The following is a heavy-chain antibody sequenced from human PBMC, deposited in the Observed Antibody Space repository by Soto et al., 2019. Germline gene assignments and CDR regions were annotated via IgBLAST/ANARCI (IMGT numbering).Heavy chain of an antibody. V-gene: IGHV4-61*03. Sequence: KGLEWIGYIYNSGSPNYNPSLKSRVTISVDTSKQHFSLRMSSVTAADTAVYYCAIESESGSYYFDYWG. D-gene: IGHD3-10*01. CDR2: IYNSGSP. CDR3: AIESESGSYYFDY. J-gene: IGHJ4*01.